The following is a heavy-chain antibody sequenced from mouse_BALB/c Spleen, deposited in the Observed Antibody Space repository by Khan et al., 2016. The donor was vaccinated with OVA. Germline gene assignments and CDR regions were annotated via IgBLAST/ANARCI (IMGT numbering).Heavy chain of an antibody. Sequence: QVQLKQSGAELEQPGASVKMSCKTSGYTFTNYWMNWVKQTPGQGLEWIGYINPSTGYTAYNHGFKDQATFTTEKSSSTAYMQLSRLTSEDTAADYCARIGLYGIFADWGQGTLVTVSA. CDR2: INPSTGYT. CDR1: GYTFTNYW. CDR3: ARIGLYGIFAD. J-gene: IGHJ3*01. D-gene: IGHD2-12*01. V-gene: IGHV1-7*01.